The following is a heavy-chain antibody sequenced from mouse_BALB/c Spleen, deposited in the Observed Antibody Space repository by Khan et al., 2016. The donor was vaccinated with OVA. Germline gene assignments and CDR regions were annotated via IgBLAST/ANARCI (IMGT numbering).Heavy chain of an antibody. CDR2: IWADGST. Sequence: VQLQESGPGLVAPSQSLSITCTVSGFSLTSFGVYWVRQPPGKGLEWLGVIWADGSTNYNSALMSRLSISKDNSKSQVFLEMNSLQTDDTTMYYCDKDGYDFDYWGQGTTLTVSA. J-gene: IGHJ2*01. V-gene: IGHV2-9*02. D-gene: IGHD2-2*01. CDR1: GFSLTSFG. CDR3: DKDGYDFDY.